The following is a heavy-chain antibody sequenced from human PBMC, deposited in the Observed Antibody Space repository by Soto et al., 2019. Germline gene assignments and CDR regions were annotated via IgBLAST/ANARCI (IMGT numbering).Heavy chain of an antibody. Sequence: QITLKESGPTLVKPTQTLTLTCTFSGFSLSTSGVGVGWIRQPPGKALEWLALIYWGDDKRYSPSLKSRLTITKDTSKNQVVLTMTNMDPVDTATYYCAHRHLRTRSIYFDYWGQGTLVTVSS. CDR3: AHRHLRTRSIYFDY. D-gene: IGHD3-10*01. J-gene: IGHJ4*02. CDR1: GFSLSTSGVG. CDR2: IYWGDDK. V-gene: IGHV2-5*02.